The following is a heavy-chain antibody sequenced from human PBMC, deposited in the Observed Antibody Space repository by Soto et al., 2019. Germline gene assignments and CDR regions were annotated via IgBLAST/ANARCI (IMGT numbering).Heavy chain of an antibody. V-gene: IGHV1-24*01. D-gene: IGHD2-15*01. CDR2: FDPEVGET. J-gene: IGHJ3*02. CDR1: GYTLTELS. Sequence: ASVKVSCKVSGYTLTELSMHWVRQAPGKGLEWMGGFDPEVGETIYAQKFQGRVTMTEDTSTDTAYMELSSLRSEDTAVYYCATKYCSGGSCYLDAFDIWGQGTMVTVSS. CDR3: ATKYCSGGSCYLDAFDI.